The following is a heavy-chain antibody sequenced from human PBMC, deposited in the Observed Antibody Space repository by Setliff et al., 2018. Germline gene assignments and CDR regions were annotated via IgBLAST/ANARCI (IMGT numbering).Heavy chain of an antibody. D-gene: IGHD3-3*01. Sequence: SVKVSCKASGGTFSIYTISWVRQAPGQGLEWMGRIIPIFGTANYAQKFQGRVTITADKSTSTAYMELSSLRSEDTAVYCCAISTIFGVVSPTPDAFDIWGQGTMVTVSS. CDR1: GGTFSIYT. J-gene: IGHJ3*02. CDR2: IIPIFGTA. V-gene: IGHV1-69*08. CDR3: AISTIFGVVSPTPDAFDI.